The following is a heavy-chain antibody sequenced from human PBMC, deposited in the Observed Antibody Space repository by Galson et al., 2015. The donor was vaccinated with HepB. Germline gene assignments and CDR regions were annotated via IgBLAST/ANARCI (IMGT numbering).Heavy chain of an antibody. CDR3: ARERRSIYFDY. V-gene: IGHV3-30*04. CDR1: GFTFTDCA. J-gene: IGHJ4*02. Sequence: SLRLSCAASGFTFTDCAMHWVRQAPGKGLEWVSVIGQDGTVIYWADSVKGRFTISRDNSKNTIYLQMDSPTPEDTAVYYCARERRSIYFDYWGQGTLVTVSS. CDR2: IGQDGTVI.